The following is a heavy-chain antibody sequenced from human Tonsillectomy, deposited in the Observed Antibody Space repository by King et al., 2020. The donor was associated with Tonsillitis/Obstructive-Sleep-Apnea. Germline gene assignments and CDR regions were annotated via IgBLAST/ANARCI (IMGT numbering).Heavy chain of an antibody. Sequence: QLVQSGGGLVQPGRSLRLSCAGSGFTFEDYAMHWVRQAPGKGLEWVSGVSWNSVRIDYADSVKGRFTISRDNAKNSLYLQMNSMRGEDTALYYCAKGPPFADNYYSYMDVWGKGTTVTVS. D-gene: IGHD3-3*02. J-gene: IGHJ6*03. V-gene: IGHV3-9*01. CDR3: AKGPPFADNYYSYMDV. CDR2: VSWNSVRI. CDR1: GFTFEDYA.